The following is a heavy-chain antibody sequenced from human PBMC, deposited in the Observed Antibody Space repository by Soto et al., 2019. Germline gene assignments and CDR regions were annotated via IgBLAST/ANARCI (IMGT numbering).Heavy chain of an antibody. CDR1: GFTFGDYA. Sequence: EVQLVESGGGLVQPGRSLRLSCTASGFTFGDYAMSWFRQAPGKGLEWVGFIRSKAYGGTTEYAASVKGRFTISRDDSKSIAYLQMNSVKTEDTAVYYCTREKDIVLMVYAIRAFDIWGQGTMVTVSS. V-gene: IGHV3-49*03. J-gene: IGHJ3*02. D-gene: IGHD2-8*01. CDR2: IRSKAYGGTT. CDR3: TREKDIVLMVYAIRAFDI.